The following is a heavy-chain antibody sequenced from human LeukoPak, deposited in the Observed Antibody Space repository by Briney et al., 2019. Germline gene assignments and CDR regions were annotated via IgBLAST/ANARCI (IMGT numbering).Heavy chain of an antibody. CDR2: ISNNGDKT. CDR1: RFTLSTDV. CDR3: VRGTGY. V-gene: IGHV3-64D*06. Sequence: GGSPRLSPSLSRFTLSTDVIHSVRQAPGKRREYVSAISNNGDKTYYADSLKGRFTISRDNSKNTLYLQMSRLRADDTAVYYCVRGTGYWGQGTLVTASS. J-gene: IGHJ4*02.